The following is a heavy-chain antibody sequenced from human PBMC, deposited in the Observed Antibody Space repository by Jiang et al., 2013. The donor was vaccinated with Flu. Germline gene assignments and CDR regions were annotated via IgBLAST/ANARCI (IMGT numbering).Heavy chain of an antibody. Sequence: GSGLVKPSQTLSLTCTVSGGSISSGGYYWSWIRQHPGKGLEWIGYIYYSGSTYYNPSLKSRVTISVDTSKNQFSLKLSSVTAADTAVYYCARTGHLAYCGGDCWPHFDYWGQGTLVTVSS. J-gene: IGHJ4*02. CDR1: GGSISSGGYY. V-gene: IGHV4-31*03. D-gene: IGHD2-21*02. CDR3: ARTGHLAYCGGDCWPHFDY. CDR2: IYYSGST.